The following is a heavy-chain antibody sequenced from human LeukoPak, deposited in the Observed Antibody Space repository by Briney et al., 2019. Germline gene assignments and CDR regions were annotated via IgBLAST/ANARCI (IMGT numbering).Heavy chain of an antibody. CDR3: ARGSSYDSQRYDLGFFGP. Sequence: SETLSLTCAVYGGSFSNFYWTWIRQPPGKGLEWIGEINHSGSTNYNPSLKSRVTISVDTSKNQFSLNLRSVTAADTAVYYCARGSSYDSQRYDLGFFGPWGQGTLDTVSS. V-gene: IGHV4-34*01. J-gene: IGHJ5*02. CDR1: GGSFSNFY. D-gene: IGHD3-10*01. CDR2: INHSGST.